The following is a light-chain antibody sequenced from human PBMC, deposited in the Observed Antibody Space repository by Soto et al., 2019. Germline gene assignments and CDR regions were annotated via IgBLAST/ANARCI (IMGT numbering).Light chain of an antibody. CDR1: QSVSSY. CDR3: QQRRNWPRLT. J-gene: IGKJ4*02. Sequence: EIVLTQSPATLSLSPGERATLSCRASQSVSSYLAWYQQKPGQAPRLLIYDASNRATGIPARFSGSGSGTDFTLTISSLEPEDFAVYYCQQRRNWPRLTFGGGTQVDI. V-gene: IGKV3-11*01. CDR2: DAS.